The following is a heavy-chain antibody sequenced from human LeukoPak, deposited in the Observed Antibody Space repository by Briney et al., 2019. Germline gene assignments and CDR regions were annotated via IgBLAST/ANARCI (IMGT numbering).Heavy chain of an antibody. Sequence: SGTLSLTCSVSGGSIGNYHWSWIRQPAGKGLEWIGQIHASGTTNYYPPLKSRLTMSIHTPENQVSLTVTSVTAADSALYYCARRDTNSGWSFDLWGQGALVLVSS. CDR1: GGSIGNYH. D-gene: IGHD5-12*01. CDR2: IHASGTT. J-gene: IGHJ4*02. V-gene: IGHV4-4*07. CDR3: ARRDTNSGWSFDL.